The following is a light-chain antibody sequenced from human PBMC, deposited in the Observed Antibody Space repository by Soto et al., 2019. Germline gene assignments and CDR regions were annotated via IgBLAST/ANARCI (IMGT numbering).Light chain of an antibody. CDR2: DVS. V-gene: IGLV2-14*01. CDR3: SSYTSSSPLV. CDR1: SSDVGGYNY. J-gene: IGLJ2*01. Sequence: QSALTQPASVSVSPGQSITISCTGTSSDVGGYNYVSWYQQHPGKAPKLMIYDVSNRPSGVSNRFSGSKSGNTASLTISGLQAEDEAAYYCSSYTSSSPLVFGGGTKLTVL.